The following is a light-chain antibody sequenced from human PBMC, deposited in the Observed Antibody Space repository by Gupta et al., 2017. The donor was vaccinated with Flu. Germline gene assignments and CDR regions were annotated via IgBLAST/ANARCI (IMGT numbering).Light chain of an antibody. J-gene: IGKJ1*01. CDR1: QSVTSN. Sequence: PGERATLSCRASQSVTSNLAWYQQKPGQAPRLLIYGASTRATGIPARISGSGSGTDFTLTISSLQSEDFAVYFCQQYSNWPTFGQGTKVEIK. V-gene: IGKV3D-15*01. CDR2: GAS. CDR3: QQYSNWPT.